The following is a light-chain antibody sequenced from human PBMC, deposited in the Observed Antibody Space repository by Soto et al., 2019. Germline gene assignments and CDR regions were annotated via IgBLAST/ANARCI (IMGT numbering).Light chain of an antibody. CDR1: QSVSSN. V-gene: IGKV3-15*01. J-gene: IGKJ4*01. CDR3: QQHNNWPLT. Sequence: EIVMTRSPATLSVSPGEIATLSCRASQSVSSNLAWYQQKPGQAPRLLVYGASTRATGIPDRFSGSGSGTQLNLTISRLRSEDFAVYYCQQHNNWPLTFGGGTKVDIK. CDR2: GAS.